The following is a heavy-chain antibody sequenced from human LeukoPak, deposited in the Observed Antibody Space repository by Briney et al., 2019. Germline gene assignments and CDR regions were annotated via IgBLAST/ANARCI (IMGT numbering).Heavy chain of an antibody. CDR1: GFTFRSHA. D-gene: IGHD3-22*01. Sequence: GTSLRLSCATSGFTFRSHAMHWVRQSPGKGLEWVAVISYDGSNKYYADSVKGRFTISRDNSKNTLYLQMNSLRAEDTAVYYCAKDQNYYDSSGYYNWFDPWGQGTLVTVSS. J-gene: IGHJ5*02. CDR2: ISYDGSNK. V-gene: IGHV3-30*18. CDR3: AKDQNYYDSSGYYNWFDP.